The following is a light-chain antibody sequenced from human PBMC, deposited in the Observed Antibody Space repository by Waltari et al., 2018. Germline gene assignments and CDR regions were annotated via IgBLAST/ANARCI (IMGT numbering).Light chain of an antibody. CDR3: QQYYSTPGT. CDR2: WAS. V-gene: IGKV4-1*01. Sequence: DIVMTQSPDSLAVSLGERATINCKSSPSVLSSSNNKNYLAWYQQKPGQPPKLLIYWASTRESGVPDRFSGSGSGTDFTLTISSLQAEDVAVYYCQQYYSTPGTFGQGTKVEIK. CDR1: PSVLSSSNNKNY. J-gene: IGKJ1*01.